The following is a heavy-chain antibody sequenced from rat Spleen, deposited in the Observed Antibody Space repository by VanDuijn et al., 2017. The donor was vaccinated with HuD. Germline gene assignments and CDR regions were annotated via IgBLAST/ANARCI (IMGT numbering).Heavy chain of an antibody. D-gene: IGHD1-5*01. CDR1: GFSLTSYH. V-gene: IGHV2-32*01. CDR2: IWTDGNT. J-gene: IGHJ1*01. CDR3: ARVSTFPWGYFDF. Sequence: QVQLKESGPGLVQPSQTLSLTCTVSGFSLTSYHVSWVRQPPGKGLEWMGVIWTDGNTAYNSLLKSRLSISRDTAKSQVFLKMNSLQTEDTATYYCARVSTFPWGYFDFWVPGTMVTVSS.